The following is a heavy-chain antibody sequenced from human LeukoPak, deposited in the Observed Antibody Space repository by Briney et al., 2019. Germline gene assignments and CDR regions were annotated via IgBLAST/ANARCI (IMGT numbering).Heavy chain of an antibody. CDR2: INAGNGDT. CDR3: AKDRGGTGDFDY. Sequence: ASVKVSRKASGYTFSSYVIHWLRRAPGQRLEWMGWINAGNGDTKYSQKFQGRVSIARDTSANTAYMELSSLRSEDTAIYYCAKDRGGTGDFDYWGQGTLVTVSS. V-gene: IGHV1-3*01. D-gene: IGHD1-1*01. CDR1: GYTFSSYV. J-gene: IGHJ4*02.